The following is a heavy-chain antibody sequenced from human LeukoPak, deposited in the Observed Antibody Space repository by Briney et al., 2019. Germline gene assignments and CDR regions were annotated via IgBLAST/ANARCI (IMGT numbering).Heavy chain of an antibody. J-gene: IGHJ4*02. Sequence: PGGSLRLSCAASEFTFNSYAMSWVRQAPGKGLEWVSLITSSDGGTYYADSVKGRFTISRDNSKNTLYLQLNSLRAEDTAVYYCAKDAFHDSSGYYSPFDSWGQGTLVTVSS. CDR1: EFTFNSYA. V-gene: IGHV3-23*01. D-gene: IGHD3-22*01. CDR2: ITSSDGGT. CDR3: AKDAFHDSSGYYSPFDS.